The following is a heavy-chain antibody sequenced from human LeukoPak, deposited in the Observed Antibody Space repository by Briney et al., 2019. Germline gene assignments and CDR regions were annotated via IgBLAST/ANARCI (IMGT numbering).Heavy chain of an antibody. V-gene: IGHV1-18*01. D-gene: IGHD5-18*01. CDR1: GYTFTSYG. J-gene: IGHJ4*02. Sequence: ASVKVSCKASGYTFTSYGITWVRQAPGQGVEWMGWISAYNGNTNYAQKFQDRVTMTTDTSTSTAYMELRCLRSDDTAMYYCASVLGIQLWGSSDYWGQGTLVTVSS. CDR3: ASVLGIQLWGSSDY. CDR2: ISAYNGNT.